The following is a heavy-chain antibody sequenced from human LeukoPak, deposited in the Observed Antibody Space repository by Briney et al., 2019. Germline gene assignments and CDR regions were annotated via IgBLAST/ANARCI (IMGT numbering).Heavy chain of an antibody. D-gene: IGHD2-2*01. V-gene: IGHV4-34*01. Sequence: SETLSLTCAVYGGSFSGYYWSWIRQPPGKGLEWIGEINHSGSTNYNPSLKSRVTISVDTSKNQFSLKLNSVTAADTAVYYCARGACSSTSCYGLDIWGQGTMVTVSS. J-gene: IGHJ3*02. CDR3: ARGACSSTSCYGLDI. CDR2: INHSGST. CDR1: GGSFSGYY.